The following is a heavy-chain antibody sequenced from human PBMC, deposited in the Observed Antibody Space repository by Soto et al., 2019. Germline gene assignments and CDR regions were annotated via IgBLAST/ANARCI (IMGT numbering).Heavy chain of an antibody. CDR2: ISSNGGST. Sequence: PGGPLRLSCAPSGFPFSSYAMHWVRQAPGKGLEYVSAISSNGGSTYYATSVKGRFTTSKDSSTNTLDLQMGSLRPEVMAVYYGARGEETTVVTESNYDMDDWGQGTMVTVSS. V-gene: IGHV3-64*01. CDR1: GFPFSSYA. J-gene: IGHJ6*02. D-gene: IGHD4-17*01. CDR3: ARGEETTVVTESNYDMDD.